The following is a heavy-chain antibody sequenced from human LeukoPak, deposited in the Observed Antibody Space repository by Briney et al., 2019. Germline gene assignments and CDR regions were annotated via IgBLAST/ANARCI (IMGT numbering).Heavy chain of an antibody. CDR1: GYSFTSYW. Sequence: GKSLKISSKGSGYSFTSYWIGWVRQLPGKGLEWMGIIYPGDSDTRYSPSFQGQVTISADKSISAAYLQWSSLKASDTAMYYCARVLPRDGYNSFDYWGQGTLVTVSS. D-gene: IGHD5-24*01. CDR3: ARVLPRDGYNSFDY. CDR2: IYPGDSDT. J-gene: IGHJ4*02. V-gene: IGHV5-51*01.